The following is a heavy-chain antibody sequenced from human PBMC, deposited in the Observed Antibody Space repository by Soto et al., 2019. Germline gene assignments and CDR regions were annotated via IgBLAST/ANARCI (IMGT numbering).Heavy chain of an antibody. D-gene: IGHD3-3*01. CDR3: ATAPYDFGSGYYSHY. CDR1: GYTFTGYY. Sequence: ASVKVSCKASGYTFTGYYMHWVRQAPGQGLEWMGGFDPEDGETIYAQKFQGRVTMTEDTSTDTAYMELSSLRSEDTAVYYCATAPYDFGSGYYSHYGGQGTLVTVSS. J-gene: IGHJ4*02. V-gene: IGHV1-24*01. CDR2: FDPEDGET.